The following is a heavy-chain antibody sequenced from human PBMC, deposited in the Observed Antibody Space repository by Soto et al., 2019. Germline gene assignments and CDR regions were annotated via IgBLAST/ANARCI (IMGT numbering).Heavy chain of an antibody. CDR3: ARIEGTNKGVPASGKYCHH. D-gene: IGHD5-12*01. J-gene: IGHJ1*01. V-gene: IGHV5-51*01. Sequence: GESLKISCKGSGYSFTSYWIGWVRQMPGKGLEWMGIIYPGDSDTRYSPSLQGQVTISADKSISTAYLQWSSLKASDTAMYYCARIEGTNKGVPASGKYCHHWGQGTLGTVSS. CDR1: GYSFTSYW. CDR2: IYPGDSDT.